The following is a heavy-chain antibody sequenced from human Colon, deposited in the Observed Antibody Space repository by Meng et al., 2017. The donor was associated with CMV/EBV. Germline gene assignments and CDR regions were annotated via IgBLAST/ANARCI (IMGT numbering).Heavy chain of an antibody. D-gene: IGHD5-12*01. CDR3: ARAKRAFSGYDFEY. CDR1: GSTFTEYS. V-gene: IGHV1-2*06. J-gene: IGHJ4*01. Sequence: ASGSTFTEYSLLWVRQAPGQGLEWMGRIYPKTGGTNFAQKFQGRVTLATNTSITTAYMELSSLTSDDTAVYYCARAKRAFSGYDFEYWGQGTLVTVSS. CDR2: IYPKTGGT.